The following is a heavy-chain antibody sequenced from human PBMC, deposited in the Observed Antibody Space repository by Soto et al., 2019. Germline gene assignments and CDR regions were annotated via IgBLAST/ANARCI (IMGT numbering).Heavy chain of an antibody. CDR3: ARVGVDTAVGWFDP. D-gene: IGHD5-18*01. Sequence: GASVKVSCKASGGTFSSYAISWVRQAPGQGLEWMGGIIPIFGTANYAQKFQGRVTITADESTSTAYMELSSLRSEDTAVYYCARVGVDTAVGWFDPWGQGTLVTVSS. CDR2: IIPIFGTA. CDR1: GGTFSSYA. J-gene: IGHJ5*02. V-gene: IGHV1-69*13.